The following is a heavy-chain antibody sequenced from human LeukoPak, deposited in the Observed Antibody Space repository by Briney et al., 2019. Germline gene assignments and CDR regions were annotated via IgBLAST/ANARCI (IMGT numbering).Heavy chain of an antibody. D-gene: IGHD4-17*01. J-gene: IGHJ4*02. CDR3: ARAATVTRVFDY. V-gene: IGHV4-59*08. Sequence: SETLSLTCTVSGGSISSYYWSWIRQPPGKGLESIGYIYYSGSTNYNPSLKSRVTISVDTSKNQFSLKLSSVTAADTAVYYCARAATVTRVFDYWGQGTLVTVSS. CDR2: IYYSGST. CDR1: GGSISSYY.